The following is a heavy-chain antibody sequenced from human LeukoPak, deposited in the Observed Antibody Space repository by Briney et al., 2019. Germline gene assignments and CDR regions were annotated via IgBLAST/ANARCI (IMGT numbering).Heavy chain of an antibody. CDR1: GYTFTSYD. CDR2: MNPNSGNT. J-gene: IGHJ4*02. CDR3: ARWGGINLDTDFDY. Sequence: ASVKVSCKASGYTFTSYDINWVRQATGQGLEWMGWMNPNSGNTGYAQKFQGRVTMTRDTSISTAYMEVSSLRSEDTAVYYCARWGGINLDTDFDYWGQGTLVTVSS. D-gene: IGHD3-16*01. V-gene: IGHV1-8*01.